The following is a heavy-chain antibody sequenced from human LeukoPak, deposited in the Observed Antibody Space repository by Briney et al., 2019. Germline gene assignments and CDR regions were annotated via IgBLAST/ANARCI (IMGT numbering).Heavy chain of an antibody. D-gene: IGHD6-13*01. CDR2: IKDDGTET. CDR3: ARDPIAAAGPYYYYYYMDV. Sequence: GGSLRLSCATSGFTFSSFWMNWVRQAPGKGLEWVANIKDDGTETHYVDSVKGRFTISRDNAKNSLYLQMNSLRAEDTAVYYCARDPIAAAGPYYYYYYMDVWGKGTTVTVSS. CDR1: GFTFSSFW. V-gene: IGHV3-7*01. J-gene: IGHJ6*03.